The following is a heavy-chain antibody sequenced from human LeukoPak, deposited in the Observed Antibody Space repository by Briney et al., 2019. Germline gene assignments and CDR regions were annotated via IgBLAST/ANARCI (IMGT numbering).Heavy chain of an antibody. CDR1: GGSISSGGYY. CDR2: IYHSGST. D-gene: IGHD1-14*01. J-gene: IGHJ6*04. V-gene: IGHV4-30-2*02. Sequence: NPSQTLSLTCTVSGGSISSGGYYWSWIRQPPGKGLEWIGYIYHSGSTYYNPSLKSRVTISVDRSKNQLSLKVTSVTAADTAVYYCARNFPGRTEDVWGKGTTVIVSS. CDR3: ARNFPGRTEDV.